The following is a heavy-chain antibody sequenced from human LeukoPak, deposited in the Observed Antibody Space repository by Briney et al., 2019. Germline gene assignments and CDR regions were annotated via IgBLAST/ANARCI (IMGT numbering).Heavy chain of an antibody. J-gene: IGHJ3*01. V-gene: IGHV4-59*13. CDR2: IYITGST. D-gene: IGHD1-26*01. CDR1: GGSISSYY. Sequence: SETLSLTCTVSGGSISSYYWTWIRQPPGKRLEWIGDIYITGSTNYNPYLKRRVTMSVDTSKNQFSLRLSSVTAADTAVYYCARVRIGETSYDASDVWGLGTMVTVSS. CDR3: ARVRIGETSYDASDV.